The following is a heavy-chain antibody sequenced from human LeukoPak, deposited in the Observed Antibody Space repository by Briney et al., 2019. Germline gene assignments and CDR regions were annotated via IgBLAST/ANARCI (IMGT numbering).Heavy chain of an antibody. V-gene: IGHV3-23*01. J-gene: IGHJ4*02. CDR2: ISGSGGST. CDR3: AKGSEDYYDSSGYFSGGVYYFDY. D-gene: IGHD3-22*01. CDR1: GFTFSSYA. Sequence: PGGSLRLSCAASGFTFSSYAMSWVRQAPGKGLEWVSAISGSGGSTYYADSVKGRFTISRDNSKNTLYLQMNSLRAEDTAVYYCAKGSEDYYDSSGYFSGGVYYFDYWGQGTLVTVSS.